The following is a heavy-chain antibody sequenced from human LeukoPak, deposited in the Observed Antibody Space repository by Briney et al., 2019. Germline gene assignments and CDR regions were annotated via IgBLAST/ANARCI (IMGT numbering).Heavy chain of an antibody. D-gene: IGHD2-2*01. CDR1: GGSISSSSYY. Sequence: SETLSLTCTVSGGSISSSSYYWGWIRQPPGKGLEWIGSIYYSGSTYYNPSLKSRVTISVDTSKNQFSLKLSSVTAADTAVYYCARDWGYCSSTSCLMGNWFDPWGPGTLVSVSS. V-gene: IGHV4-39*07. CDR3: ARDWGYCSSTSCLMGNWFDP. CDR2: IYYSGST. J-gene: IGHJ5*02.